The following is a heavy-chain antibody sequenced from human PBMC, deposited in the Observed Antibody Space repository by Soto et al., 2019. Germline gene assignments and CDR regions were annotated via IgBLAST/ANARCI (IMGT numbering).Heavy chain of an antibody. V-gene: IGHV1-18*04. CDR3: ATDKMVDSFGLGPFDL. Sequence: ASVKVSCKASGYTFTSYGISWVRQAPGQGLEWMGWISGYNGNTKYAQKVQGRVTLTTDTSTSTAYMELRSLRSDDTAVYYCATDKMVDSFGLGPFDLWGQGTEVTVYS. J-gene: IGHJ5*02. CDR2: ISGYNGNT. CDR1: GYTFTSYG. D-gene: IGHD3-16*01.